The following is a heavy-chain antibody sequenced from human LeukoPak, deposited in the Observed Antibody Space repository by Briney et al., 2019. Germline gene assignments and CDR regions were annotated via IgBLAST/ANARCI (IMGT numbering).Heavy chain of an antibody. CDR2: IYTSGST. D-gene: IGHD1-1*01. Sequence: SETLSLTCTVSGGSISSYYWSWIRQPAGKGLEWIGRIYTSGSTHYNPSLKSRVTMSVDTSKNQFSLKLSSVTAADTAVYYCAREADWNDAFDIWGQGTMVTVSS. J-gene: IGHJ3*02. CDR3: AREADWNDAFDI. V-gene: IGHV4-4*07. CDR1: GGSISSYY.